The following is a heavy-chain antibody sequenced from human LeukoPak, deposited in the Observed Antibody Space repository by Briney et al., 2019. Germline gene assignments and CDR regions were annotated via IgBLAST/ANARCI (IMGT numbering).Heavy chain of an antibody. Sequence: ASVKVSCKASGYTFTGYYMHWVRQAPGQGLEWMGWINPNSGGTNYAQKFQGRVTMTRDTSISTAYMELSRLRSDDTAVYYCASNSGSYPGPYYYYYYMDVWGKGTTVTVSS. D-gene: IGHD1-26*01. CDR3: ASNSGSYPGPYYYYYYMDV. CDR1: GYTFTGYY. J-gene: IGHJ6*03. V-gene: IGHV1-2*02. CDR2: INPNSGGT.